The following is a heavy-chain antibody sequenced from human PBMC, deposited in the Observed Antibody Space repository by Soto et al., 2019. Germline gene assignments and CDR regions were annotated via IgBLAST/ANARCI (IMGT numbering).Heavy chain of an antibody. D-gene: IGHD3-3*01. CDR3: ARENHYDFWSGYHRGAFDI. CDR1: GFTFSSYG. CDR2: IWYVGSNK. J-gene: IGHJ3*02. V-gene: IGHV3-33*01. Sequence: GGSLRLSCAASGFTFSSYGMHWVRQAPGKRLEWVAVIWYVGSNKYYADSVKGRFTISRDNSKNTLYLQMNSLRAEDTAGYYCARENHYDFWSGYHRGAFDIWGQGTMVTVSS.